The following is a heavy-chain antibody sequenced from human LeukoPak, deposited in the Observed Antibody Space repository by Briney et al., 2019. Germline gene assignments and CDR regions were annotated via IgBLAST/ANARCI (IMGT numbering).Heavy chain of an antibody. D-gene: IGHD2-2*02. J-gene: IGHJ4*02. CDR3: ARGNCTSISCYTFDY. CDR2: IYSGGNT. V-gene: IGHV3-53*01. CDR1: GFTVSTNF. Sequence: SGGSLRLSCAASGFTVSTNFMTWVRQAPGKGLEWVSIIYSGGNTYLAASVKGRFTISRDISKNTLYLQMNNLRAEDTAVYSCARGNCTSISCYTFDYWGQRTQVTVSS.